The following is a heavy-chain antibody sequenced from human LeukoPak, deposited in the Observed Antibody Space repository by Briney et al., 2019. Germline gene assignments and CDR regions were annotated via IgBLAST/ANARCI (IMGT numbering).Heavy chain of an antibody. Sequence: SVKVSCKASGGTFSSYAISWVPQAPGQGIEWMGGIIPIFGTANYAQQFQGRVTIAADESTSTAYMELRSLRSEDTAVYYCAKLQKTLSLRSWGQGTLVTVSS. CDR1: GGTFSSYA. D-gene: IGHD3-16*01. V-gene: IGHV1-69*13. CDR2: IIPIFGTA. CDR3: AKLQKTLSLRS. J-gene: IGHJ5*02.